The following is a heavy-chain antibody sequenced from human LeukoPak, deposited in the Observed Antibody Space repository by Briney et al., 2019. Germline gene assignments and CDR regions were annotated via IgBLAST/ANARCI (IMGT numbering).Heavy chain of an antibody. CDR1: GFTFSSYE. J-gene: IGHJ4*02. CDR2: IKQDGSEK. V-gene: IGHV3-7*01. Sequence: GGSLRLSCAASGFTFSSYEMNWVRQAPGKGLEWVANIKQDGSEKYYVDSVKGRFTISRDNAKNSLYLQMNSLRAEDTAVYYCARTSYCGGDCEFDYWGQGTLVTVSS. CDR3: ARTSYCGGDCEFDY. D-gene: IGHD2-21*02.